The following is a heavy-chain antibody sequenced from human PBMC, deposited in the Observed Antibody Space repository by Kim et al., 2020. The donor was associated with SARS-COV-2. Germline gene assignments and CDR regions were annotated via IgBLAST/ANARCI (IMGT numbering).Heavy chain of an antibody. CDR1: GGTFSSYA. V-gene: IGHV1-69*10. CDR2: IIPILGIA. CDR3: ASPRSGYSSSWYGGHRLVGMDV. J-gene: IGHJ6*02. D-gene: IGHD6-13*01. Sequence: SVKVSCKASGGTFSSYAISWVRQAPGQGLEWMGRIIPILGIANYAQKFQGRVTITADKSTSTAYMELSSLRSEDTAVYYCASPRSGYSSSWYGGHRLVGMDVWGQGTTVTVSS.